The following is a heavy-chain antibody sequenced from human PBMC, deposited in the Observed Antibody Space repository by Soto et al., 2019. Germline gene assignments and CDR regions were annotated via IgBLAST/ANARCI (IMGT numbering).Heavy chain of an antibody. Sequence: QVQLQESGPGLVKPSETLSLTCTVSGGSISTYYWTWIRQPPGKGLELIGHIYYTGSTNYNPSLKSRVTVSVDTSKNQFSLKLSSVTAADTAVYYCARATSYYYRSGYLYYFDYWGQGTLVTVSS. CDR2: IYYTGST. J-gene: IGHJ4*02. D-gene: IGHD3-22*01. CDR3: ARATSYYYRSGYLYYFDY. CDR1: GGSISTYY. V-gene: IGHV4-59*01.